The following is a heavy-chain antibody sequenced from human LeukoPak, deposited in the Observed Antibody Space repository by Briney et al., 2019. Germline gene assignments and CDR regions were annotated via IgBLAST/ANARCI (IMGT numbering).Heavy chain of an antibody. CDR3: AKDFVNTGGTVVTPGVCFDY. CDR1: GFTFSSYA. J-gene: IGHJ4*02. CDR2: ISGSGGST. D-gene: IGHD4-23*01. Sequence: PGGSLRLSCAASGFTFSSYAMSWVRQAPGKGLEWVSAISGSGGSTYYADSVKGRFTISRDNSKNTLYLQMNSLRAEDTAVYYCAKDFVNTGGTVVTPGVCFDYWGQGTLVTVSS. V-gene: IGHV3-23*01.